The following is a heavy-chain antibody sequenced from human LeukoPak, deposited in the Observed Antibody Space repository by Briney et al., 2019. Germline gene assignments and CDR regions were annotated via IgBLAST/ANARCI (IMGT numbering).Heavy chain of an antibody. CDR3: ARDPVDTAMVPEDAFDI. J-gene: IGHJ3*02. D-gene: IGHD5-18*01. Sequence: AGGSLRLSCAASGFTFSSYGMHWVRQAPGKGLEWVAVIWYDGSNKYYADSAKGRFTISRDNSKNTLYLQMNSLRAEDTAVYYCARDPVDTAMVPEDAFDIWGQGTMVTVSS. CDR2: IWYDGSNK. CDR1: GFTFSSYG. V-gene: IGHV3-33*01.